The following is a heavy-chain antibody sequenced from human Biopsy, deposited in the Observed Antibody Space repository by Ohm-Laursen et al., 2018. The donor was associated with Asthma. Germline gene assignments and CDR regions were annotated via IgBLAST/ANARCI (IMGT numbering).Heavy chain of an antibody. D-gene: IGHD2-21*01. CDR2: ISWNSGSI. J-gene: IGHJ4*02. Sequence: SLRLSCSASGFAVSRDHMFWVRQAPGKGLEWVSGISWNSGSIGYADSVKGRFTISRDNAKNSLYPQMNSLRVEDTALYYCAKATLGDIGKDYWGQGTLVTVSS. CDR3: AKATLGDIGKDY. V-gene: IGHV3-9*01. CDR1: GFAVSRDH.